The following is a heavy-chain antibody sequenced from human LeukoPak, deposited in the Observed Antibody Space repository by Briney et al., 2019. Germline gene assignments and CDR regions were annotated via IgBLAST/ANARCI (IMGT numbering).Heavy chain of an antibody. V-gene: IGHV4-30-4*02. CDR3: ARGRSYGSSWYVDY. CDR1: GGSVSSGDYY. CDR2: IYYSGST. D-gene: IGHD6-13*01. J-gene: IGHJ4*02. Sequence: SETLSLTCTVSGGSVSSGDYYWSWIRQPPGKGLEWIGYIYYSGSTYYNPSFKSRVTISVDTSKNQFSLKLNSVTAADTAVYYCARGRSYGSSWYVDYWGQGTLVTVSS.